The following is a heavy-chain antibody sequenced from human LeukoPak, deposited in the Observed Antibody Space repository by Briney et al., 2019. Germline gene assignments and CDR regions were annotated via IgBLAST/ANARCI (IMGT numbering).Heavy chain of an antibody. D-gene: IGHD6-19*01. Sequence: PRGSLRLSCAVSGFTVSSIYMSWVRQAPGKGLEWVSFIYSDGNTYYADSVKGRFTLSRDSSRNTLYLQMNSLRVDDTAVYYCAGDTHSSSWYDHWGQGTLVTVSS. CDR3: AGDTHSSSWYDH. CDR2: IYSDGNT. V-gene: IGHV3-53*01. J-gene: IGHJ5*02. CDR1: GFTVSSIY.